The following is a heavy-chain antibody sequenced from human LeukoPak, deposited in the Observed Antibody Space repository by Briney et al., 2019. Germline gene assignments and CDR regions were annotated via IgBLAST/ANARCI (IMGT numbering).Heavy chain of an antibody. CDR3: ARGHSPVTTKVSYFQH. Sequence: SGTLSLTCDVSGGSISRTNWWSWVRQSPGQGLEWIGEISLSGRTNYNPSLKSRVTILVDTSKNQFSLKLSSVTAADTAVYYCARGHSPVTTKVSYFQHWGQGTLVTVSS. V-gene: IGHV4-4*02. CDR2: ISLSGRT. D-gene: IGHD4-17*01. CDR1: GGSISRTNW. J-gene: IGHJ1*01.